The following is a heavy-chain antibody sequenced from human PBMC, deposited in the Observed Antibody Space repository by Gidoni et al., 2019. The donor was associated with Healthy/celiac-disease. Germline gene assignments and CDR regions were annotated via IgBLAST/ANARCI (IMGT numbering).Heavy chain of an antibody. J-gene: IGHJ3*02. V-gene: IGHV1-18*04. Sequence: QVQLVQSGAEVKKPVASVKVSCKASVYTFSSYGISWVRQAPGQGLEWMGWISAYNGNTNYAQKLQGRVTMTTDTSTSTAYMELRSLRSDDTAVYYCARDSPLGFLEWLSHDAFDIWGQGTMVTVSS. CDR1: VYTFSSYG. CDR3: ARDSPLGFLEWLSHDAFDI. CDR2: ISAYNGNT. D-gene: IGHD3-3*01.